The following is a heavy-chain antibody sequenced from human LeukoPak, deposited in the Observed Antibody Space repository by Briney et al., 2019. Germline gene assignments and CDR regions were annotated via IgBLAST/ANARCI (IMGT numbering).Heavy chain of an antibody. CDR3: AREGVDTAMDY. CDR2: INPNSGGT. CDR1: GYTFTGYY. V-gene: IGHV1-2*04. D-gene: IGHD5-18*01. J-gene: IGHJ4*02. Sequence: ASVKVSCKASGYTFTGYYMHWVRQAPGQGLEWMGWINPNSGGTNYAQKFQGWVTMTRDTSISTAYMELSGLRSDDTAMYYCAREGVDTAMDYWGQGTLVTVSS.